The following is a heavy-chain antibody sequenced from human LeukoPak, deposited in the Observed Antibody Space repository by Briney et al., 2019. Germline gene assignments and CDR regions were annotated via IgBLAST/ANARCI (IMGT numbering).Heavy chain of an antibody. J-gene: IGHJ4*02. Sequence: GGSLRLSCAASGFTFSSYEMNWVRQAPGKGLEWVSSISSSSSYMYYADSVKGRFTISRDNAKNSLYLQMNSLRAEDTAVYYCARDSSEWFGELNFWGQGTLVTVSS. CDR1: GFTFSSYE. CDR2: ISSSSSYM. D-gene: IGHD3-10*01. CDR3: ARDSSEWFGELNF. V-gene: IGHV3-21*01.